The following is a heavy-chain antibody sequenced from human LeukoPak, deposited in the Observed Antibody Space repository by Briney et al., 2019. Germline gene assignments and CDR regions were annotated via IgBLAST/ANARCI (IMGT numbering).Heavy chain of an antibody. Sequence: GGSLRLSCAASGFTFSSYSMNWVRQAPGKGLEWVSYISSSGSTIYYADSVKGRFTISRDNAKNSLYLQMNSLRAEDTAVYYCARDVRGPWPLDYWGQGTLVTVSS. V-gene: IGHV3-48*04. J-gene: IGHJ4*02. CDR1: GFTFSSYS. CDR2: ISSSGSTI. CDR3: ARDVRGPWPLDY.